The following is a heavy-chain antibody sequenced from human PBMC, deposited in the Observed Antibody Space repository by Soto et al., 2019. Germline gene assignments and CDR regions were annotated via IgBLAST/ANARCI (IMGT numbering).Heavy chain of an antibody. CDR1: GGSISSSSYY. V-gene: IGHV4-39*01. D-gene: IGHD6-19*01. Sequence: SETLSLTCTVSGGSISSSSYYWGWIRQPPGKGLEWIGSIYYSGSTYYNPSLKSRVTISVDTSKNQFSLKLSSVTAADTAVYYCARHEYSSGWYFSDPFDYWGQGTLVTVSS. CDR3: ARHEYSSGWYFSDPFDY. J-gene: IGHJ4*02. CDR2: IYYSGST.